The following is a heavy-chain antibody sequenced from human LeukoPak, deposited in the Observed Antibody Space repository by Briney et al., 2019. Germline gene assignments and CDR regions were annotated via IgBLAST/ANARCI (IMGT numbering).Heavy chain of an antibody. Sequence: SETLSLTCTVSGGSISSNYWSWIRQPPGKGLEWIGYIYYSGSTNYNPSLKSRVTISVDTSKNQFSLKLSSVTAADTAVYYCARATRGCCSSTSCYGRDYYYYYGMDVWGKGTTVTVSS. J-gene: IGHJ6*04. CDR3: ARATRGCCSSTSCYGRDYYYYYGMDV. V-gene: IGHV4-59*01. CDR1: GGSISSNY. CDR2: IYYSGST. D-gene: IGHD2-2*01.